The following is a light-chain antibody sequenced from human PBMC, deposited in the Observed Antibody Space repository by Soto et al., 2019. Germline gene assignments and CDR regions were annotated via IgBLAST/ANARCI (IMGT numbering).Light chain of an antibody. J-gene: IGLJ2*01. CDR2: DNN. CDR1: SSNIGAGYD. Sequence: QSVLTQPPSVSGAPGQTVTISCTGSSSNIGAGYDVHWYQQLPGTAPKLLIYDNNNRASGVRDRFSGSKSGTSASLAITGLQAEDEADYYCQSYDTSLSGSVFGGGTKVTVL. V-gene: IGLV1-40*01. CDR3: QSYDTSLSGSV.